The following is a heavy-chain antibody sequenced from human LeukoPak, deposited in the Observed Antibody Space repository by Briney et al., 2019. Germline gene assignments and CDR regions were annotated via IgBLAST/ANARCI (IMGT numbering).Heavy chain of an antibody. J-gene: IGHJ6*02. V-gene: IGHV4-30-4*08. D-gene: IGHD6-19*01. CDR1: GGSISSGDYY. CDR3: ARGNSSGQRRYGMDV. CDR2: IYYSGST. Sequence: KPSQTLSLTCTVSGGSISSGDYYWSWIRQPPGKGLEWIGYIYYSGSTSYNPSLKSRVTISVDTSKNQFSLKLSSVTAADTAVYYCARGNSSGQRRYGMDVWGQGTTVTVSS.